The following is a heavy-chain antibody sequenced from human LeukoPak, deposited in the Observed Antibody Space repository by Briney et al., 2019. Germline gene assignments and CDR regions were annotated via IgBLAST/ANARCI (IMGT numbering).Heavy chain of an antibody. Sequence: PSETLSLTCSVFGGSMNINDYYWAWIRQPPGKGLEWIGSIYYTGTTYYNPSLNYRVTISVDTSKNQFSLRLTSVTAADTAVYYCARGGYDSSGPYFDYWGQGTLVTVSS. V-gene: IGHV4-39*01. CDR2: IYYTGTT. J-gene: IGHJ4*02. D-gene: IGHD3-22*01. CDR1: GGSMNINDYY. CDR3: ARGGYDSSGPYFDY.